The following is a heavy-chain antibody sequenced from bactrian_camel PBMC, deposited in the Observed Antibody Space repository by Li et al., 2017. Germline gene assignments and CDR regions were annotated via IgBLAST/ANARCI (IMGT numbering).Heavy chain of an antibody. Sequence: VQLVESGGGSVQAGGSLRLSCAASGDMYSSYCMGWFRQAPGTEREGVAAIRRYSGTTFYADSVKGRFTISQDNAKTTLYLQMNSLKPEDTAVYYCASVIQCRADWNETGTYNYWGQGTQVTVS. V-gene: IGHV3S59*01. J-gene: IGHJ4*01. CDR2: IRRYSGTT. CDR1: GDMYSSYC. CDR3: ASVIQCRADWNETGTYNY. D-gene: IGHD8*01.